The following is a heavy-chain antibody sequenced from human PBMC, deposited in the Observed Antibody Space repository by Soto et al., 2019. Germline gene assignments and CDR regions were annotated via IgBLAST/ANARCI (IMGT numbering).Heavy chain of an antibody. CDR2: IYYSGST. CDR3: ARLHLSWQQLSNWFDP. D-gene: IGHD6-13*01. J-gene: IGHJ5*02. Sequence: SETLSLTCTVSGGSISGYYWSWIRQPPGKGLEWISYIYYSGSTNYNPSLKSRITISVDTSKNQFSLKLSSVTAADTAVYYCARLHLSWQQLSNWFDPWGQGTLVTVSS. CDR1: GGSISGYY. V-gene: IGHV4-59*01.